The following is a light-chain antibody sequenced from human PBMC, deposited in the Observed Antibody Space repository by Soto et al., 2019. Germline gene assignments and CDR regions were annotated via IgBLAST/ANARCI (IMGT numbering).Light chain of an antibody. V-gene: IGKV1-27*01. Sequence: DIQMTQSPSSLSASVGDTGTITCRASQGISNYLAWYQQKPGQVPNLLIYAASTLQSGVPSRFSGSGSGTDFTLTISSLRPEDFATYYCHKYHNAPRTFGQGTKVEI. CDR3: HKYHNAPRT. J-gene: IGKJ1*01. CDR1: QGISNY. CDR2: AAS.